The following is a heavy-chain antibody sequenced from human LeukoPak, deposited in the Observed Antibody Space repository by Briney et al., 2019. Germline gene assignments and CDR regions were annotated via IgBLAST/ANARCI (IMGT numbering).Heavy chain of an antibody. V-gene: IGHV3-23*01. CDR1: GFTFSSYA. CDR2: ISGSGGST. CDR3: AKEIVGASDNWFDP. D-gene: IGHD2-21*01. J-gene: IGHJ5*02. Sequence: GGSLRLSCAASGFTFSSYAMSWVRQAPGKGLEWVSAISGSGGSTYYADSVKGRFTISRDNAKNSLYLQMNSLRAEDTAVYYCAKEIVGASDNWFDPWGQGTLVTVSS.